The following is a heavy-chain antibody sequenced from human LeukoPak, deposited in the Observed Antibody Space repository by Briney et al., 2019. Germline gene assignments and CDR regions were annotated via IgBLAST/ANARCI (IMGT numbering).Heavy chain of an antibody. D-gene: IGHD3-22*01. Sequence: GASVKVSCKASGYTFTSYGISWVRQAPGRGLEWMGWISAYNGNTNYAQKLQGRVTMTTDTSTSTAYMELRSLRSDDAAVYYCARDNPDPYYYDSSGVDYWGQGTLVTVSS. CDR1: GYTFTSYG. CDR2: ISAYNGNT. J-gene: IGHJ4*02. V-gene: IGHV1-18*01. CDR3: ARDNPDPYYYDSSGVDY.